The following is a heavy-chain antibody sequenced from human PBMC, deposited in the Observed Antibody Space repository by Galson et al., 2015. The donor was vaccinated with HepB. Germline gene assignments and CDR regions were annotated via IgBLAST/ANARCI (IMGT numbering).Heavy chain of an antibody. J-gene: IGHJ4*02. CDR1: GFTFSSYG. V-gene: IGHV3-33*06. CDR3: AKEGLGGGSGSYFLMSAMSHYFDY. Sequence: SLRLSCAASGFTFSSYGMHWVRQAPGKGLEWVAVIWYDGSNKYYADSVKGRFTISRDNSKNTLYLQMNSLRAEDTAVYYCAKEGLGGGSGSYFLMSAMSHYFDYWGQGTLVTVSS. CDR2: IWYDGSNK. D-gene: IGHD3-10*01.